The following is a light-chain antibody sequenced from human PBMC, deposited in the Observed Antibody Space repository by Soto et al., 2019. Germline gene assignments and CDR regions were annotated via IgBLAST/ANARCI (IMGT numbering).Light chain of an antibody. Sequence: SSLTQPRSVSGSPGHSVTISCFGTSSDIGSYNAVSWYQQHPGKAPKLIIFDVFERPSGVPDRFSGSKSGNSASLTISGLQAEDESDYYCSSFAPSYRVIFGGGTKVTVL. CDR3: SSFAPSYRVI. V-gene: IGLV2-11*01. CDR2: DVF. CDR1: SSDIGSYNA. J-gene: IGLJ2*01.